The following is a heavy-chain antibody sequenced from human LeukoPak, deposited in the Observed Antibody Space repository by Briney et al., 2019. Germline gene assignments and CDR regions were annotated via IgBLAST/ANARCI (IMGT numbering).Heavy chain of an antibody. D-gene: IGHD6-19*01. V-gene: IGHV3-23*01. CDR1: GFTFSIYA. Sequence: GGSLRPSCAASGFTFSIYAMSWVRQAPGKGLEWVSSMSGNGGTTYYADSVKGRFTISRDNSNNTLYVQMNSLRVEDTAVYYCAKASSGSGSYGMDVWGQGTTVTVSS. J-gene: IGHJ6*02. CDR3: AKASSGSGSYGMDV. CDR2: MSGNGGTT.